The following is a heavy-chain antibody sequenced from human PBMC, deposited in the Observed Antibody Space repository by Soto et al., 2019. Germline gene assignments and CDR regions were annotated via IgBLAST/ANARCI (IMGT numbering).Heavy chain of an antibody. CDR3: AKDAVTTENYYYYGMDV. V-gene: IGHV3-11*04. CDR1: GFTFSDYY. CDR2: ISSSGTGI. J-gene: IGHJ6*02. D-gene: IGHD4-17*01. Sequence: QVQLVESGGGLVKPGGSLRLSCAASGFTFSDYYMTWIRQAPGKGLEWVSYISSSGTGIYYADSVKGRFTISRDNSKNTLYLQMNSLRAEDTAVYYCAKDAVTTENYYYYGMDVWGQGTTVTVSS.